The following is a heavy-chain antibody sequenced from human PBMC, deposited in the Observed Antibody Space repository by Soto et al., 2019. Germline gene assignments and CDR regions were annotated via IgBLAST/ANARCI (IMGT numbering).Heavy chain of an antibody. CDR2: IIPLFGTT. V-gene: IGHV1-69*01. Sequence: QVQVVQSGVEVRRPGSSVKVSCKASGDTFKNCVISWVRQAPGQGLEWMGGIIPLFGTTDFAKRFQGRLTITTDEATTTAYMELSRLRSEATATYYWAAELGFGKLSVVWGQGTTVIVSS. J-gene: IGHJ6*02. CDR1: GDTFKNCV. D-gene: IGHD3-10*01. CDR3: AAELGFGKLSVV.